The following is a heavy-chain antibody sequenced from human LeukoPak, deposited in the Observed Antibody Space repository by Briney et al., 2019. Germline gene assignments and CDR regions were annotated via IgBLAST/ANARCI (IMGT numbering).Heavy chain of an antibody. CDR1: GGSISSSSYY. J-gene: IGHJ4*02. CDR3: ARGRIEQQLFDY. Sequence: SETLSLTCAVSGGSISSSSYYWGWIRQPPGKGLEWIGSIYYSGSTYYNPSLKSRVTISVDTSKNQFSLKLSSVTAADTAVYYCARGRIEQQLFDYWGQGTLVTVSS. CDR2: IYYSGST. D-gene: IGHD6-13*01. V-gene: IGHV4-39*01.